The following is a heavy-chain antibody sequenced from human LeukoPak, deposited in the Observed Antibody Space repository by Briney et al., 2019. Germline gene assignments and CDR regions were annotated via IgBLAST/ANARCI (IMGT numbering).Heavy chain of an antibody. CDR3: ARAMIVVQYAFDI. J-gene: IGHJ3*02. Sequence: GASVKVSCKASGGTFSSYAISWVRQAPGQGLEWMGGIIPIFGTANYAQKFQGRVTITADKSTSTAYMELSSLRSEDTAVYYCARAMIVVQYAFDIWGQGTMVTVSS. V-gene: IGHV1-69*06. D-gene: IGHD3-22*01. CDR2: IIPIFGTA. CDR1: GGTFSSYA.